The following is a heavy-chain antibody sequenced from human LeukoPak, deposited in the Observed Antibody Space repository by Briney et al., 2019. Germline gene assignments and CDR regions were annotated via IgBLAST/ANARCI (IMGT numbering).Heavy chain of an antibody. CDR2: IFYSGST. Sequence: GSLRLSCAAFGFTFSSYWMSWVRQAPGKGLEWTGNIFYSGSTYYSPSLKSRVTISLDTSRNQFSLKLNSVTAADTAVYYCARDKQFGEFLNNDAFDIWGQGTMVTVSS. CDR3: ARDKQFGEFLNNDAFDI. V-gene: IGHV4-4*02. CDR1: GFTFSSYW. D-gene: IGHD3-10*01. J-gene: IGHJ3*02.